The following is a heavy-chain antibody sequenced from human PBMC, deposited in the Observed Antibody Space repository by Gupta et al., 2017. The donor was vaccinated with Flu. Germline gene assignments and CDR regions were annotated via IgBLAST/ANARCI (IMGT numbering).Heavy chain of an antibody. V-gene: IGHV3-48*03. Sequence: EVQLVESGGGLVQPGGSLRLSCAASGFTFSSYEMNWVRQAPGKGLEWVSYISSSGSTIYYADSVKGRFTISRDNAKNSLYLQMNSLRAEDTAVYYCASGGRGLMWREWTRTFDPWGQGTLVTVSS. D-gene: IGHD2-15*01. CDR2: ISSSGSTI. CDR1: GFTFSSYE. J-gene: IGHJ5*02. CDR3: ASGGRGLMWREWTRTFDP.